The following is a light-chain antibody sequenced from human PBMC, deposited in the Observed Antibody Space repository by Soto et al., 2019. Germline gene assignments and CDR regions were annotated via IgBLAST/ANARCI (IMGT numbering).Light chain of an antibody. V-gene: IGLV6-57*04. CDR1: SGSIASNY. CDR2: EDN. J-gene: IGLJ2*01. CDR3: QSYDSSNPVV. Sequence: NFMLTQPHSLSESPGKTVTISCTRSSGSIASNYVQWYQQRPGSAPTTVIYEDNQRPSGVPDRFSGSTDSSSNSASLTISGLKTEDEADYYCQSYDSSNPVVFGGGTKLTVL.